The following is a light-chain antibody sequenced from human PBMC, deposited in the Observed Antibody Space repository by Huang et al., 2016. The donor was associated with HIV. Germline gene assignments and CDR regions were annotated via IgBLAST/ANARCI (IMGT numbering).Light chain of an antibody. J-gene: IGKJ1*01. V-gene: IGKV1-8*01. Sequence: AIRMTQSPSSLSASIGDRVNITCRASQDINNFLAWYQQKPGKAPNHLIYAASILETGVPSRFSGSGSGTEFNLSISCLQSEDFATYYCQQYYSYRTFGQGTQVEIK. CDR3: QQYYSYRT. CDR1: QDINNF. CDR2: AAS.